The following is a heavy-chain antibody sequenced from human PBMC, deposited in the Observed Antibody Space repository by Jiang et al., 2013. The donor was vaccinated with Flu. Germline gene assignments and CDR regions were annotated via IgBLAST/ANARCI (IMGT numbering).Heavy chain of an antibody. V-gene: IGHV1-46*01. CDR2: INPIGGDT. CDR3: ARDHGASDPTDY. CDR1: GYSFTTFY. J-gene: IGHJ4*02. Sequence: KVSCETSGYSFTTFYMHWVRQAPGQGLEWMGMINPIGGDTRYAQKFQGRVTMTRDTSTSTVYMELTSLRSDDTAMYYCARDHGASDPTDYWGQGTLVTVSS. D-gene: IGHD4-17*01.